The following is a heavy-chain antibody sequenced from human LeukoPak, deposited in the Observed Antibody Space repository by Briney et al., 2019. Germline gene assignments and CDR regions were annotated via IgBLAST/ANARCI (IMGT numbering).Heavy chain of an antibody. D-gene: IGHD3-10*01. CDR1: GGSFSGYY. CDR2: INHSGST. J-gene: IGHJ4*02. CDR3: ARADYYGSGSQD. Sequence: PSETLSLTCAVYGGSFSGYYWSWIRQPPGKGLEWIGEINHSGSTNYNPSLKSRVTISVDTSKNQFSLKLSSVTAADTAVYYCARADYYGSGSQDWGQGTLVTVSS. V-gene: IGHV4-34*01.